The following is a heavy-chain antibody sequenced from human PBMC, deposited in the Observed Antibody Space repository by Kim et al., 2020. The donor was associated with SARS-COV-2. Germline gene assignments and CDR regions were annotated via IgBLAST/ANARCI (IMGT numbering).Heavy chain of an antibody. Sequence: SETLSLTCTVSGGSISSGGYYWSWIRQHPGKGLEWIGYIYYSGSTYYNPSLKSRVTISVDTSKNQFSLKLSSVTAADTAVYYCARDPLCTNGVCYQDWQQLGERAVPVWGQGTLVTVSS. CDR3: ARDPLCTNGVCYQDWQQLGERAVPV. D-gene: IGHD2-8*01. CDR2: IYYSGST. V-gene: IGHV4-31*03. CDR1: GGSISSGGYY. J-gene: IGHJ4*02.